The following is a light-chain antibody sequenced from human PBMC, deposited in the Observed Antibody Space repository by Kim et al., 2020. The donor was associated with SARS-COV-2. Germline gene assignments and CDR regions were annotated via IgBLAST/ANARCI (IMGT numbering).Light chain of an antibody. CDR3: QAWDSSTAV. Sequence: GAPGQTASITCSGDKLGDKYACWYQQKPGQSPVLVIYQDSKRPSGIPERFSGSNSGNTATLTISGTQAMDEADYYCQAWDSSTAVFGTGTKVTVL. CDR2: QDS. CDR1: KLGDKY. J-gene: IGLJ1*01. V-gene: IGLV3-1*01.